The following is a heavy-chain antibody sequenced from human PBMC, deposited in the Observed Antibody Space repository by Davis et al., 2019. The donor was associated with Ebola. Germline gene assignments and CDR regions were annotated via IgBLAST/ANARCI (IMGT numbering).Heavy chain of an antibody. CDR1: GGTFSSYA. V-gene: IGHV1-18*01. D-gene: IGHD3-22*01. CDR3: ARDGIVVAALDY. CDR2: ISAYNGNT. Sequence: ASVTVSCKASGGTFSSYAISWVRQAPGQGLEWMGWISAYNGNTNYAQKLQGRVTMTTDTSTSTAYMELRSMISDDTAVYYCARDGIVVAALDYWGQGTLVTVSS. J-gene: IGHJ4*02.